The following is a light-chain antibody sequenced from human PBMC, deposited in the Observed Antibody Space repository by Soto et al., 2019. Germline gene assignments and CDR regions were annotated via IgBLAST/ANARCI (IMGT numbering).Light chain of an antibody. CDR2: SDN. Sequence: QSVLTQPPSASGTPGQRVTISCSGSSSNIGTNTVIWYQQLPGAAPKLLIYSDNQRPSGVPDRFSGSKSGTSASLAISGLQSEDEADYSCAACDLSLVVSGGGTKLTVL. V-gene: IGLV1-44*01. J-gene: IGLJ2*01. CDR3: AACDLSLVV. CDR1: SSNIGTNT.